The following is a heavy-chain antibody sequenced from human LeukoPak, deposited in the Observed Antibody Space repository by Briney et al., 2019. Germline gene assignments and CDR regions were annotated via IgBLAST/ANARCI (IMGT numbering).Heavy chain of an antibody. CDR1: GYTFTSYD. CDR3: ASSLPWGTMVREKLYYYYGMDV. Sequence: ASVKVSCKASGYTFTSYDINWVRQATGQGLEWMGWMNPNSGNTGYAQKFQGRVTMTRNTSISTAYMELSSLRSEDTAVYYCASSLPWGTMVREKLYYYYGMDVWGQGTTVTVSS. D-gene: IGHD3-10*01. J-gene: IGHJ6*02. V-gene: IGHV1-8*01. CDR2: MNPNSGNT.